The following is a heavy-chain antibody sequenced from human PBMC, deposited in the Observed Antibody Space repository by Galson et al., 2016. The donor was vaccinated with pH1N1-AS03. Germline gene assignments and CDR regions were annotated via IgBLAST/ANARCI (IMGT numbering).Heavy chain of an antibody. V-gene: IGHV1-69*13. J-gene: IGHJ6*04. CDR1: GGSFSTYA. D-gene: IGHD2-2*01. CDR2: IIPVFGTT. CDR3: AKGNYQLLNYYYGMDV. Sequence: SVKVSCKASGGSFSTYAITWVRQAPGQGLEWMGGIIPVFGTTSFAQKFQDRVSITADESTSTAFMEMSSLRSEDTAVYYCAKGNYQLLNYYYGMDVWGKGTTVTVSS.